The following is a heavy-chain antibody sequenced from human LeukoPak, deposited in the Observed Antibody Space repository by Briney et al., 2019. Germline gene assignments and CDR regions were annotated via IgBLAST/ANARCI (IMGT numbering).Heavy chain of an antibody. D-gene: IGHD5-12*01. J-gene: IGHJ4*02. V-gene: IGHV1-18*01. CDR3: ARDSSRGYAVK. CDR1: GYTFTSYG. Sequence: ASVRVSCKASGYTFTSYGISWVRQAPRQGLEWMGWISAYNGNTNYAQKLQGRVTMTTDTSTSTAYMELRSLRSDDTAVYYCARDSSRGYAVKWGQGTLVTVSS. CDR2: ISAYNGNT.